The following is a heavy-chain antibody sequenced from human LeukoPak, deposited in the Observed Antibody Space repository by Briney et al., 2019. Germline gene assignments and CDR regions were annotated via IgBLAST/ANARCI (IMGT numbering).Heavy chain of an antibody. J-gene: IGHJ4*02. Sequence: SETLSLTCTVSGGSISSYYWSWTRQPPGKGLEWIGYIYYSGSTYYNPSLQRRVTISVDTSKNQFSLKLTSVTAADTAVYYCARLGSFRGVSWDEYWGQGTLVTVSS. CDR2: IYYSGST. CDR3: ARLGSFRGVSWDEY. D-gene: IGHD3-10*01. V-gene: IGHV4-59*08. CDR1: GGSISSYY.